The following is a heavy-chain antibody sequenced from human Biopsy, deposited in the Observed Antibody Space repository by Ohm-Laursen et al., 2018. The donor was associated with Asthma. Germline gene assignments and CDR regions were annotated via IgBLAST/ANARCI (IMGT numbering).Heavy chain of an antibody. CDR2: ISVYNGNT. CDR1: GYTFNGAG. V-gene: IGHV1-18*01. D-gene: IGHD3-10*01. Sequence: SVKVSCKTSGYTFNGAGITWVRQAPGQGLEWMGWISVYNGNTKVAQKLQDRVTMITDTSTSTAYMELRSLRSDDTAAYFCARAVDYSHYYGIDVWGQGTTVTVS. CDR3: ARAVDYSHYYGIDV. J-gene: IGHJ6*02.